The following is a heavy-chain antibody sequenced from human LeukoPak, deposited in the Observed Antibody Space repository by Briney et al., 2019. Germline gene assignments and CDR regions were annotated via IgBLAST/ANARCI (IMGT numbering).Heavy chain of an antibody. CDR1: GGSFSGYY. CDR3: ARLRRYFDWLHYYYGMDV. V-gene: IGHV4-34*01. D-gene: IGHD3-9*01. CDR2: INHSGGT. J-gene: IGHJ6*02. Sequence: SETLSLSCAVYGGSFSGYYRSWIRQPPGKGLEWIGEINHSGGTNYNPSLKSRGTISVDTAKNQFSLKLSSVTAADTAVYYCARLRRYFDWLHYYYGMDVWGQGTTVTVSS.